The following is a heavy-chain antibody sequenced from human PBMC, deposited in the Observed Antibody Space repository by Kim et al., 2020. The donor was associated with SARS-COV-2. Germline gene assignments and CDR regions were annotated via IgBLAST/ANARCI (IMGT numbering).Heavy chain of an antibody. V-gene: IGHV1-3*01. Sequence: ASVKVSCKASAYTFTGHAMHWVRQVPGQRLEWMGRINGGNGNTKYSQKFQGRVTITRDTSANTAYMELSSLRSEDTAVYYCARGYAFDWYFDLWGRGTLVTVSS. CDR2: INGGNGNT. J-gene: IGHJ2*01. D-gene: IGHD2-2*01. CDR3: ARGYAFDWYFDL. CDR1: AYTFTGHA.